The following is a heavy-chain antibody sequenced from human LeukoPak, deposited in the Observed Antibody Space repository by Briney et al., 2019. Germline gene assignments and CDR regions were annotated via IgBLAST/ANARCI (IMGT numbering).Heavy chain of an antibody. CDR2: IYYSGST. V-gene: IGHV4-59*01. CDR3: ARDHGDYSFDH. CDR1: GGSISSYY. D-gene: IGHD4-17*01. J-gene: IGHJ4*02. Sequence: SETLSLTCTVSGGSISSYYWSWIRQPPGKGLEWIGYIYYSGSTNYNPSLKSRVTISVDTSKNQFSLKLSSVTAADTAVYYCARDHGDYSFDHGGQGTLVPVP.